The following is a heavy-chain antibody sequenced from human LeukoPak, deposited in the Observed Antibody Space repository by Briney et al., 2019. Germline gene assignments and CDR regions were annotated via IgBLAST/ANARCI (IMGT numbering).Heavy chain of an antibody. D-gene: IGHD6-13*01. CDR3: ARLRWGSSSWDTPYYYYMDV. CDR2: IYYSGST. Sequence: SETLSLTCTVSGGSISSSGYYWGWIRQPPGKGLEWIGSIYYSGSTYYNPSPKSRVTISVDTSKNQFSLKLSSVTAADTAVYYCARLRWGSSSWDTPYYYYMDVWGKGTTVTVSS. V-gene: IGHV4-39*01. CDR1: GGSISSSGYY. J-gene: IGHJ6*03.